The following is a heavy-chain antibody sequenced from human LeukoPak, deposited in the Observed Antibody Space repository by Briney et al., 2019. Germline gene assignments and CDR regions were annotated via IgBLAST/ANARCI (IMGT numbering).Heavy chain of an antibody. CDR3: AKVSAAVAGTYGD. J-gene: IGHJ4*02. D-gene: IGHD6-19*01. Sequence: GGSLRLSCAASGFTVSSNYMSWVRQAPGKGLEWVSAISGSGGSTYYADSVKGRFTISRDNSKNTLYLQMNSLRAEDTAVYYCAKVSAAVAGTYGDWGQGTLVTVSS. CDR2: ISGSGGST. CDR1: GFTVSSNY. V-gene: IGHV3-23*01.